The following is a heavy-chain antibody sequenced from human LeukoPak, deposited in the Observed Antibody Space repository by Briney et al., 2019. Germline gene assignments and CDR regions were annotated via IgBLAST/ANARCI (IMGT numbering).Heavy chain of an antibody. D-gene: IGHD5-12*01. CDR2: IYYSGST. CDR1: GGSISSSSYY. J-gene: IGHJ4*02. CDR3: ARARRGYSGYDGFDY. V-gene: IGHV4-39*07. Sequence: SETLSLTCTVSGGSISSSSYYWGWIRQPPGKGLEWIGSIYYSGSTYYNPSLKSRVTISVDTSKNQFSLKLSSVTAADTAVYYCARARRGYSGYDGFDYWGQGTLVTVSS.